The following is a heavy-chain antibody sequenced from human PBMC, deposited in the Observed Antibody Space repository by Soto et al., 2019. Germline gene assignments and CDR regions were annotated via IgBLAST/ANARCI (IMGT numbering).Heavy chain of an antibody. CDR2: LYGSGGGI. J-gene: IGHJ3*01. CDR1: GXSFSDYA. V-gene: IGHV3-23*01. CDR3: AKDAVSRDGVWLAHD. Sequence: GSLRRSCAASGXSFSDYAMIWVRQAPGKGLEWVSGLYGSGGGIHYADSVKGRFTISRDNYANSFYLQMNSLRVEDTAIYYCAKDAVSRDGVWLAHDWGQGTVGTVS. D-gene: IGHD5-12*01.